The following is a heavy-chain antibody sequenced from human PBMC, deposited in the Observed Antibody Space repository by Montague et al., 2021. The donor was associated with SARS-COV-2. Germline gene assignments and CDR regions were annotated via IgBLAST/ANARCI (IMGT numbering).Heavy chain of an antibody. CDR3: ARERDRYYYMDI. Sequence: QSGRTYYNPSLKGRVTISVDTLNNHFSLNLSSVTAADTAMDYCARERDRYYYMDIWGKGTTITVSS. V-gene: IGHV4-30-2*04. J-gene: IGHJ6*03. CDR2: QSGRT.